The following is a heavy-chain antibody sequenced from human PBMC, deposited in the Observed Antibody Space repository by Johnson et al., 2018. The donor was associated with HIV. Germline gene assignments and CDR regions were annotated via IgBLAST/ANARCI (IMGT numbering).Heavy chain of an antibody. CDR3: GRESTGAGTAFDI. J-gene: IGHJ3*02. CDR1: GFTFSNHH. Sequence: VQLVESGGGVIRPGGSLRLSCAASGFTFSNHHMTWVRQAPGKGLEWVANISQDGSDRYYVDSVKGRFTISRDNAQNSLYLQMNSLRAEDTAVYYCGRESTGAGTAFDIWGQGTMV. CDR2: ISQDGSDR. V-gene: IGHV3-7*01. D-gene: IGHD2-8*02.